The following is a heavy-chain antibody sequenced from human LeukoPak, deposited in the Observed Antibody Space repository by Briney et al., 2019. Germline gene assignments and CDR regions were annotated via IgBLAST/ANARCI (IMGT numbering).Heavy chain of an antibody. V-gene: IGHV1-24*01. D-gene: IGHD3-10*01. J-gene: IGHJ4*02. CDR1: GYTLTELS. CDR3: ARKKVLWFGELSD. CDR2: FDPEDGET. Sequence: ASVKVSCKVSGYTLTELSMHWVRQAPGKGLEWMGGFDPEDGETIYAQKLQGRVTMTTDTSTSTAYMELRSLRSDDTAVYYCARKKVLWFGELSDWGQGTLVTVSS.